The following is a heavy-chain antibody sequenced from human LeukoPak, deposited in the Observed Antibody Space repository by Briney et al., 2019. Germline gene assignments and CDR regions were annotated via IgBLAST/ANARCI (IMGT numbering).Heavy chain of an antibody. V-gene: IGHV1-18*01. CDR2: ISGYDGVT. CDR3: ARDYRPDLGDHEI. D-gene: IGHD4-17*01. CDR1: GYIFGSYC. Sequence: ASVTVSCKASGYIFGSYCMNWVRQAPGQGLEWVGWISGYDGVTNYAQALRGRVTMTTDTSTTTVYMHLRDLRSDDTAVYYCARDYRPDLGDHEIWGQGTMVTVSS. J-gene: IGHJ3*02.